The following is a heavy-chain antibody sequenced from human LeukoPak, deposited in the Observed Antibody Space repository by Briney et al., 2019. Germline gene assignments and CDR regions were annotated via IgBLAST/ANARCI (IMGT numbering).Heavy chain of an antibody. CDR1: GFTFSTYA. D-gene: IGHD4/OR15-4a*01. V-gene: IGHV3-23*01. Sequence: GGSLRLSSAASGFTFSTYAMTWVRQAPGKGLDWVSTISGSGATTYYADSVKGRFTISRDSSKNTLFLQMDSLRAEDTAIYYCATLGSYGANYYRAIDYWGQGILVTVSS. CDR2: ISGSGATT. J-gene: IGHJ4*02. CDR3: ATLGSYGANYYRAIDY.